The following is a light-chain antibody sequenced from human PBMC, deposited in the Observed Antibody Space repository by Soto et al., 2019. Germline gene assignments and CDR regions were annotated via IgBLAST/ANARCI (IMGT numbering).Light chain of an antibody. Sequence: DIHMTQSPSSLSASVVYRVTITCQASQNINNYLNWYQQKPGRAPKLLIYDASNLKAGVPSRFRGSGSGTDFTFTISRLQPEDIATYYCQQYENLPTFGQGTRLEIK. J-gene: IGKJ5*01. CDR2: DAS. V-gene: IGKV1-33*01. CDR3: QQYENLPT. CDR1: QNINNY.